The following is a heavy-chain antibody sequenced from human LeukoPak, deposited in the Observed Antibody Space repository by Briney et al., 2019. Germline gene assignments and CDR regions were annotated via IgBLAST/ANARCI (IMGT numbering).Heavy chain of an antibody. D-gene: IGHD6-19*01. V-gene: IGHV3-11*01. CDR1: GFTFSDYY. CDR3: ARSTISSGWYRDYYCGMDV. CDR2: ISSSGSTI. Sequence: PGGSLRLSCAASGFTFSDYYMSWIRQAPGKGLEWVSYISSSGSTIYYADSVKGRFTISRDNAKNSLYLQMNSLRAEDTAVYYCARSTISSGWYRDYYCGMDVWGQGTTVTVSS. J-gene: IGHJ6*02.